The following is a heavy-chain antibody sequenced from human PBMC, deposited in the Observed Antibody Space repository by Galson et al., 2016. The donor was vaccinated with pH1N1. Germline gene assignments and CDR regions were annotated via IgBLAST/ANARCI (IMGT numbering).Heavy chain of an antibody. CDR3: TKDSGSYCGGDCRRGAFDF. D-gene: IGHD2-21*02. J-gene: IGHJ3*01. V-gene: IGHV3-9*01. CDR1: GFTFRDYS. CDR2: ISRNSDNI. Sequence: SLRLSCAASGFTFRDYSMHWVRQAPGKGLEWVSGISRNSDNIGYADSVKGRVTISRDNAKNSLYLQTNSLRTEDTALYYCTKDSGSYCGGDCRRGAFDFWGQGTRVTVPS.